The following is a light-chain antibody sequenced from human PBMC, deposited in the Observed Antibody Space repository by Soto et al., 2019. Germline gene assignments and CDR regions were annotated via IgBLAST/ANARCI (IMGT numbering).Light chain of an antibody. CDR2: EVS. CDR3: TSFTTSSPYV. V-gene: IGLV2-14*01. Sequence: QSVLTQPASVSGSPGQSITISCTGTSSDVGIYNYVSWYQQHPGKAPKLIICEVSNRPSGVSNRFSGSKSGNTASLTISGLRAEDEADYYCTSFTTSSPYVFGTGTKVTAL. CDR1: SSDVGIYNY. J-gene: IGLJ1*01.